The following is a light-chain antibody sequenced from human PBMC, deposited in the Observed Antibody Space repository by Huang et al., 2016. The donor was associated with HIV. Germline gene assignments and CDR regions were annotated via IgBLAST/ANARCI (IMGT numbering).Light chain of an antibody. CDR3: QQFNNWPPS. CDR1: QSVSNN. CDR2: EAS. J-gene: IGKJ4*01. Sequence: ERVMTQSPATLAVSPGERATLSCRASQSVSNNLAWYQQKPGQAPSLLFYEASSGATGVPARFSASGSGTEFTLTISSLQSEDFAIYYCQQFNNWPPSFGGGTKVEIK. V-gene: IGKV3-15*01.